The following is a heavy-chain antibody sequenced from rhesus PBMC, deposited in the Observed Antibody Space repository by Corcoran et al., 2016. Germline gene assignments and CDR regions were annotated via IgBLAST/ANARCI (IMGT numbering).Heavy chain of an antibody. Sequence: QVQLQESGPGLVKPSETLSLTCAVSGGSISSSYYYWSWIRQAPGKGLEWIGYISYSGSTSYNPSLKSRVTISRDTSKNQFSLKLSSVTAADTAVYYCASSDSSGWFDYWGQGVLVTVSS. CDR1: GGSISSSYYY. CDR3: ASSDSSGWFDY. J-gene: IGHJ4*01. V-gene: IGHV4-122*02. D-gene: IGHD6-31*01. CDR2: ISYSGST.